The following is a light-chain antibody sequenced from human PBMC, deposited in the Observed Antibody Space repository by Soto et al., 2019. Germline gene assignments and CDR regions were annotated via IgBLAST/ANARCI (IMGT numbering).Light chain of an antibody. V-gene: IGKV1-5*01. CDR3: QQYNGPFT. CDR2: DAS. CDR1: QSISSW. J-gene: IGKJ3*01. Sequence: DIQMTQSPSTLSASVGDRVTITCRASQSISSWLAWYQKKPGKAPKLLIYDASSLESGVPSRFSGSGSGTEFTLTISSLQPDDFATYYCQQYNGPFTFGPGTIVDIK.